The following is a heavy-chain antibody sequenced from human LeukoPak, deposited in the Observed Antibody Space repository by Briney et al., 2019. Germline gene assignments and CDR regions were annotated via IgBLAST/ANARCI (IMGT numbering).Heavy chain of an antibody. CDR1: GFTFSSYA. Sequence: GGSLRLSCAASGFTFSSYAMSWVRQAPGKGLEWVSAISGSGGSTYYADSVKGRFTIFRDNSKNTLYLQMNSLRAEDTAVYYCAKDTYYYGSGSPLWDYWGQGTLVTVSS. J-gene: IGHJ4*02. CDR3: AKDTYYYGSGSPLWDY. CDR2: ISGSGGST. D-gene: IGHD3-10*01. V-gene: IGHV3-23*01.